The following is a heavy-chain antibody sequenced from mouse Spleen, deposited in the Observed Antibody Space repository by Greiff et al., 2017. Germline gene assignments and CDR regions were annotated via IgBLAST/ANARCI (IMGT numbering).Heavy chain of an antibody. D-gene: IGHD2-10*01. Sequence: QVQLQQSGPGLVAPSQSLSITCTVSGFSLTSYAISWVRQPPGKGLEWLGVIWTGGGTNYNLALKSRLSISKDNSKSQVFLKMNSLQTNDTAKYYCARASPTLLFYYDMDYWGQGTSVTVSS. CDR1: GFSLTSYA. CDR2: IWTGGGT. CDR3: ARASPTLLFYYDMDY. J-gene: IGHJ4*01. V-gene: IGHV2-9-1*01.